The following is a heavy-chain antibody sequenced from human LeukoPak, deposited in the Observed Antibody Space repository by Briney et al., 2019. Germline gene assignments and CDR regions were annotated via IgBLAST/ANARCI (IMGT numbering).Heavy chain of an antibody. CDR2: INHSGST. V-gene: IGHV4-34*01. D-gene: IGHD3-16*01. CDR1: GGSFSGYY. CDR3: ARAIFATFNYGMDV. J-gene: IGHJ6*02. Sequence: SETLSLTCAVYGGSFSGYYWSWIRQPPGKGPEWIGEINHSGSTNYNPSLKSRVTISVDTSKNQFSLKLSSVTAADTAVYYCARAIFATFNYGMDVWGQGTTVTVSS.